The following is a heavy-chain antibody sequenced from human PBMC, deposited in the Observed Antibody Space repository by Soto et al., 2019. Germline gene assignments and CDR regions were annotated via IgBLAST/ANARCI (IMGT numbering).Heavy chain of an antibody. V-gene: IGHV3-43*01. CDR2: ISWDGGST. D-gene: IGHD6-13*01. CDR1: GFTFDDYT. J-gene: IGHJ6*02. CDR3: AKDYSLAAAGPYYYYGMDV. Sequence: GGSLRLSCAASGFTFDDYTMHWVRQAPGKGLEWVSLISWDGGSTYYADSVKGRFTISRDNSKNSLYLQMNSLRTEDTALYYCAKDYSLAAAGPYYYYGMDVWGQGTTVTVSS.